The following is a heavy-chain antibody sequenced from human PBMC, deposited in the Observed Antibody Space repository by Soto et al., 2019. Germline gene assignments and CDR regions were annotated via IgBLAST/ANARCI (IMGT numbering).Heavy chain of an antibody. CDR3: ANQGDSTTYFDY. D-gene: IGHD1-1*01. V-gene: IGHV4-39*01. CDR2: ISHSGSV. Sequence: SGTLSLTCTVSGVSVSNCHYFWVWLRQPPGKGLEWIGTISHSGSVRDNPSLNSPVNISVDTSRNQFSMRLPYVPAGDSSVFYCANQGDSTTYFDYWGPGTLVTVSS. J-gene: IGHJ4*02. CDR1: GVSVSNCHYF.